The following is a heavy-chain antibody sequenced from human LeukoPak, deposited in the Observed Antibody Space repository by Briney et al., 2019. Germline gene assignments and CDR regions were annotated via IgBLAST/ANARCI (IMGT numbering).Heavy chain of an antibody. CDR3: ATGAAIRSYYYGMDV. Sequence: EASVTVSCEASGGTFSSYAISWVRQAPGQGLEWMGGIIPIFGTANYAQKFQGRVTITADESTSTAYMELSSLRSEDTAVYYCATGAAIRSYYYGMDVWGQGTTVTVSS. CDR1: GGTFSSYA. CDR2: IIPIFGTA. J-gene: IGHJ6*02. V-gene: IGHV1-69*13. D-gene: IGHD2-21*01.